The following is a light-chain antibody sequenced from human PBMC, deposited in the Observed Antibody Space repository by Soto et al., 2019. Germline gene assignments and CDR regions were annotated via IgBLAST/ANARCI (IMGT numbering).Light chain of an antibody. CDR3: QQYGSPPIT. CDR2: GTS. Sequence: EVVLTQSPATLSLSPGERATLSCRASQSVSSTYLAWYQQQPGQAPRLLMSGTSNRATGTPDRFSGSGSGTDFTLTTSRLEPEDFAVYYCQQYGSPPITFGQGTRLEI. CDR1: QSVSSTY. V-gene: IGKV3-20*01. J-gene: IGKJ5*01.